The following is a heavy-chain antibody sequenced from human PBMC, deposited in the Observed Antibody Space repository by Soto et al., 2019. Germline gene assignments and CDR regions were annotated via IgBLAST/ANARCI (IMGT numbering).Heavy chain of an antibody. D-gene: IGHD3-3*01. Sequence: PGGSLRLSCAASGFTFSNYAMNWVRQAPGKGLEWVSGISSSGGSTSYGDSVRGRFTISRDNSKNTLYLQMNSLRADDTAVYFCAKGNDFWSGYNYYYGMYVWGQGTTVTVSS. CDR1: GFTFSNYA. CDR3: AKGNDFWSGYNYYYGMYV. CDR2: ISSSGGST. J-gene: IGHJ6*02. V-gene: IGHV3-23*01.